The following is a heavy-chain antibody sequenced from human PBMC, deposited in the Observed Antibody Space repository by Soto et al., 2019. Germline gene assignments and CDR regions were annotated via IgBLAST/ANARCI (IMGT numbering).Heavy chain of an antibody. CDR2: SFHTGTT. D-gene: IGHD2-15*01. Sequence: ASETLSLTCAVSGDSITSSHYWNWVRQSPGKGLEWIGESFHTGTTNYNPSLESRVIISVDTSTNQFSLKLTSVTAADTAVYYCARARIAPRMFDSWGQGTLVTVSS. CDR3: ARARIAPRMFDS. CDR1: GDSITSSHY. J-gene: IGHJ4*02. V-gene: IGHV4-4*02.